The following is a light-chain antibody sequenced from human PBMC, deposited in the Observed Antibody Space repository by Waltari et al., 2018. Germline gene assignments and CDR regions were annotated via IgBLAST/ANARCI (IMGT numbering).Light chain of an antibody. J-gene: IGLJ2*01. V-gene: IGLV6-57*03. CDR1: SGSTANNY. CDR3: QSYDSSSRVV. CDR2: EDN. Sequence: FMLTQPHSVSESPGKTVTISCTRSSGSTANNYVQWYQPRPGSAPTTVIFEDNQRPPRVPVRFSGSIYSSSNSASLTISALKTEDEANYYCQSYDSSSRVVFGGGTKLTVL.